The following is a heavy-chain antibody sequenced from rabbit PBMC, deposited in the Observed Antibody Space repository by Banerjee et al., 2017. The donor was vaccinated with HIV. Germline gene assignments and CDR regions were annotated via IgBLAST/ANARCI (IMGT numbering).Heavy chain of an antibody. V-gene: IGHV1S45*01. CDR1: GFSFSSKYL. D-gene: IGHD2-1*01. CDR2: IDAGSGNT. Sequence: QEQLEESGGDLVKPEGSLTLTCAASGFSFSSKYLICWVRQAPGKGLEWIACIDAGSGNTAYASWAKGRFTISKTSSTTVTLQMTSLTAADTATYFCARDDYVGLGYDLWGPGTLVTVS. J-gene: IGHJ6*01. CDR3: ARDDYVGLGYDL.